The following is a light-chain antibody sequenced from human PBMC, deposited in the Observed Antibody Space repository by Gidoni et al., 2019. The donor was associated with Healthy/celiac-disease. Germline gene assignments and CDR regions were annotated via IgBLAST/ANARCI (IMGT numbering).Light chain of an antibody. V-gene: IGKV4-1*01. CDR2: WAS. J-gene: IGKJ5*01. Sequence: DIVMTQSPDSLSVSLGESATINCKSSQSVLYSSNNKNYLAWYQQKPGQPPKLLIYWASTREAGVPDRFSGSGSGKDFTLTISSLQAEDVAVYYCQQYYSTPLTFGQGTRLEIK. CDR1: QSVLYSSNNKNY. CDR3: QQYYSTPLT.